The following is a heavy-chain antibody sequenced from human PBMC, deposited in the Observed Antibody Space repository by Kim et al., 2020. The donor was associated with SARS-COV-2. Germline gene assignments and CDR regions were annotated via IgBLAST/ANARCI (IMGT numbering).Heavy chain of an antibody. CDR2: INANDGGA. J-gene: IGHJ5*02. CDR1: GYTFSRHF. V-gene: IGHV1-46*01. CDR3: ARDHSDRSGYERSGYEYWWFDP. Sequence: ASVKVSCKASGYTFSRHFIHWVRQAPGQGLEWMGVINANDGGAAYAQRYQGRVIMTRDTSTNTVYMGLSSLRSEDTAVYYCARDHSDRSGYERSGYEYWWFDPWGQGTQVTVSS. D-gene: IGHD3-22*01.